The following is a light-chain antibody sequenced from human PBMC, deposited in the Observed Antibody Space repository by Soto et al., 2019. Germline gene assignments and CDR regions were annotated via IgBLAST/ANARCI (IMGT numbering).Light chain of an antibody. CDR1: QDVSRY. V-gene: IGKV3-15*01. CDR3: QQYNNWPPYT. J-gene: IGKJ2*01. CDR2: DAS. Sequence: EIVLTQSPATLSLSPGERATLSCRASQDVSRYLAWYQQKPGQSPRLLIYDASTRATGIPARFSGSGSGTDFTLTISSLQSEDFAVYYCQQYNNWPPYTFGQGTKLEIK.